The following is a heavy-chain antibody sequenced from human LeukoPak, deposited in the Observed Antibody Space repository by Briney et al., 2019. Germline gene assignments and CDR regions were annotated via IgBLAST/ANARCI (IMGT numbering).Heavy chain of an antibody. CDR2: VISVRGST. Sequence: GGSLRLSCAASGFSASDYSTSWIRPSPGKGPKSILYVISVRGSTTYTDSVKGRFTFSRAHAKNTVALQLDGLRADDTAVYFCPRVRRGSYYAFESWGEGPLVTVSS. V-gene: IGHV3-11*05. J-gene: IGHJ4*02. D-gene: IGHD3-16*01. CDR3: PRVRRGSYYAFES. CDR1: GFSASDYS.